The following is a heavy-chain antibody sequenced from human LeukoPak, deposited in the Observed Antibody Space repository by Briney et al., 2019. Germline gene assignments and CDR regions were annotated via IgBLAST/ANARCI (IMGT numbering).Heavy chain of an antibody. J-gene: IGHJ4*02. CDR3: AKTITHYDILTGYYPYPYYFDY. V-gene: IGHV3-23*01. D-gene: IGHD3-9*01. CDR1: GFTFSSYA. CDR2: ISGSGGST. Sequence: GGSLRLSCAASGFTFSSYAMSWVRQAPGKVLEWVSAISGSGGSTYYADSVKGRFTISRDNSKNTLYLQMNSLRAEDTAVYYCAKTITHYDILTGYYPYPYYFDYWGQGTLVTVSS.